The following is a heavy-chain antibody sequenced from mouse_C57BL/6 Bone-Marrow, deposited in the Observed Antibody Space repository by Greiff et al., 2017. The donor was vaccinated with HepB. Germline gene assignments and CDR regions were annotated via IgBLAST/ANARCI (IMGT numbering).Heavy chain of an antibody. V-gene: IGHV1-54*01. Sequence: VQLQQSGAELVRPGTSVKVSCKASGYAFTNYLIEWVKQRPGQGLEWIGVINPGSGGTNYNEKFKGKATLTADKSSSTAYMQLSSLTFEDSAVYFCARWTGTSFAYWGQGTLVTVSA. J-gene: IGHJ3*01. CDR1: GYAFTNYL. CDR3: ARWTGTSFAY. D-gene: IGHD4-1*01. CDR2: INPGSGGT.